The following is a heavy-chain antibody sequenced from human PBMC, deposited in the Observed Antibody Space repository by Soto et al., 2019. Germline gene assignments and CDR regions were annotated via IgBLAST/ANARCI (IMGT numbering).Heavy chain of an antibody. CDR3: VRLGFVGEGDF. J-gene: IGHJ4*02. Sequence: PGGSLRLSCATSGFTFSDYWIHWVRQVPGEWLVWVSRIDGYGTNTDYAESVRGRFTISRDSAKSTAFLQMDSLRVEDTAVYHCVRLGFVGEGDFWGQGXLVTVYS. CDR2: IDGYGTNT. CDR1: GFTFSDYW. D-gene: IGHD1-26*01. V-gene: IGHV3-74*01.